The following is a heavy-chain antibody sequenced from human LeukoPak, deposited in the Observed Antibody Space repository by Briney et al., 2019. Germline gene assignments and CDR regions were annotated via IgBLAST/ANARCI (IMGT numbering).Heavy chain of an antibody. CDR3: ARVAPYDY. CDR2: ISYDGSNK. D-gene: IGHD2-15*01. Sequence: PGGSLRLSCAASGFTFSSYAMHWVRQAPGKGLEWVAVISYDGSNKYYADSVKGRFTISRDNSKNTLYLQMNSLRAEDTAVYYCARVAPYDYWGQGTLVTDSS. J-gene: IGHJ4*02. V-gene: IGHV3-30-3*01. CDR1: GFTFSSYA.